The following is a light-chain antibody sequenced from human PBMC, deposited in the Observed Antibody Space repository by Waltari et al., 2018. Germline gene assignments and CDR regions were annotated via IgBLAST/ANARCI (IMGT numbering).Light chain of an antibody. Sequence: EIVLTQSPATLSLSPGERATLSCRASQSVSSYLAWYQQKPGQAPRLLIYDASNRATGIPARFSGSGSGTDFTLTISSLEPEDFAVYYCQHRSNWRTYTFGQGTKVEIK. CDR3: QHRSNWRTYT. J-gene: IGKJ2*01. CDR1: QSVSSY. V-gene: IGKV3-11*01. CDR2: DAS.